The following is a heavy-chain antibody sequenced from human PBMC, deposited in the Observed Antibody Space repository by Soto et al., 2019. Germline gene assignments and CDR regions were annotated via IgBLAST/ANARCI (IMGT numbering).Heavy chain of an antibody. CDR2: INHSGST. CDR1: GGSFSGYY. CDR3: ARTRIFGVVITKYYYYGIDV. J-gene: IGHJ6*02. D-gene: IGHD3-3*01. Sequence: SETLSLICAVYGGSFSGYYWSWIRQPPGKGLEWIGEINHSGSTNYNPSLKRRVTISVDTSKNQVSLKLSSVTAADTAVYYCARTRIFGVVITKYYYYGIDVCGQGNTFTV. V-gene: IGHV4-34*01.